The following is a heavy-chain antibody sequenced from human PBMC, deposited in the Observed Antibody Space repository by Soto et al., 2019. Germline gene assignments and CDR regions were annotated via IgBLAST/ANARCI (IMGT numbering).Heavy chain of an antibody. CDR2: ISKSGST. J-gene: IGHJ4*02. D-gene: IGHD5-12*01. V-gene: IGHV3-23*01. CDR1: GFTFDIYA. Sequence: EVQVLESGGGLVQPGGSLRLSCAASGFTFDIYAMSWVRQVPGKGLEWVSTISKSGSTHSAESVKGRSITSTDNSNNTVYIQMNSMRAADDAVYYCAKLLRYSGWSFDYSGQGAPGTLSS. CDR3: AKLLRYSGWSFDY.